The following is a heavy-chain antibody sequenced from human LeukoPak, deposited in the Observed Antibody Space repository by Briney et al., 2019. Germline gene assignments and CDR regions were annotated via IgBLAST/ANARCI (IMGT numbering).Heavy chain of an antibody. V-gene: IGHV3-53*04. CDR1: GFTVSSYY. Sequence: AGGSLRLSCAASGFTVSSYYMSWVRQAPGKGLEWVSVINSGGSTYYSESVKGRFTISRHNSKNTLYLQMNSMRAEDTAVYYCASCGGSSSNAFDIWGQGTMVTVSS. CDR3: ASCGGSSSNAFDI. D-gene: IGHD2-15*01. J-gene: IGHJ3*02. CDR2: INSGGST.